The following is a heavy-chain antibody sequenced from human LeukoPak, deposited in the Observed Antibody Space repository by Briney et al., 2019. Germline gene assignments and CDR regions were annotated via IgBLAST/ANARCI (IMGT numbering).Heavy chain of an antibody. CDR3: ARHDSSGYYYQAFDI. J-gene: IGHJ3*02. V-gene: IGHV4-59*01. D-gene: IGHD3-22*01. CDR2: IYYSGTT. CDR1: GGSISGYY. Sequence: PSETLSLTCSVSGGSISGYYWSWIRQAPGKGLEWIGNIYYSGTTKYNPSLKSRVTILVVTSKNQFSLKLSSVTAADTAVYYCARHDSSGYYYQAFDIRGQGTMVTVSS.